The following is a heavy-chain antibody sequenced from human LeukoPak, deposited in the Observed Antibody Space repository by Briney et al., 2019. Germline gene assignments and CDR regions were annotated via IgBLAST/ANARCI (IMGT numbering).Heavy chain of an antibody. Sequence: ASVKVSCKASGYTFTGYYMHWVRQAPGQGLEWMGWINPNSGGTNYAQKFQGWVTMTRDTSISTAYMELSKLRSDDTAVYYCARFRRSGYSGYGYYGMDVWGQGTTVTVSS. CDR1: GYTFTGYY. J-gene: IGHJ6*02. V-gene: IGHV1-2*04. CDR3: ARFRRSGYSGYGYYGMDV. D-gene: IGHD5-12*01. CDR2: INPNSGGT.